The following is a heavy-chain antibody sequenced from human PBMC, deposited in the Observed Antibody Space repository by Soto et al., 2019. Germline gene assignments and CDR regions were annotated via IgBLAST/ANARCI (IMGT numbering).Heavy chain of an antibody. CDR3: ARDLSSGWSPGDY. CDR2: ISYDGSNK. Sequence: GSLRLSCAASGFTFSSYAMHWVRQAPGKGLEWVAVISYDGSNKYYADSVKGRFTISRDNSKNTLYLQMNSLRAEDTAVYYCARDLSSGWSPGDYWGQGTLVTVSS. J-gene: IGHJ4*02. CDR1: GFTFSSYA. D-gene: IGHD6-19*01. V-gene: IGHV3-30-3*01.